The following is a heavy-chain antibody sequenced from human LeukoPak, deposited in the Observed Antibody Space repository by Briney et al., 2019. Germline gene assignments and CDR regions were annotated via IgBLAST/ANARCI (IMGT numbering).Heavy chain of an antibody. D-gene: IGHD5-18*01. CDR1: GFTFSSYS. J-gene: IGHJ3*02. V-gene: IGHV3-21*01. CDR3: ARDLRSYGFREDDAFDI. CDR2: IISSSSYI. Sequence: GGSLRPSCAASGFTFSSYSMNWVRQAPGKGLEWVSSIISSSSYIYYADSVKGRFTISRDNAKNSLYLQMNSLRAEDTAVYYCARDLRSYGFREDDAFDIWGQGTMVTVSS.